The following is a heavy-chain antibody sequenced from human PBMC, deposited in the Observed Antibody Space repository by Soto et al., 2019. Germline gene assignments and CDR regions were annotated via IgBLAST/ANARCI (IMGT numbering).Heavy chain of an antibody. Sequence: ASVKVSWKASGYTFTSYAMHWVRQAPGQRLEWMGWINAGNGNTKYSQKFQGRVTITRDTSASTAYMELSSLRSEDTAVYYCARDRHLLPDGAIDIWGQGTMVTVSS. CDR2: INAGNGNT. CDR1: GYTFTSYA. CDR3: ARDRHLLPDGAIDI. J-gene: IGHJ3*02. V-gene: IGHV1-3*01.